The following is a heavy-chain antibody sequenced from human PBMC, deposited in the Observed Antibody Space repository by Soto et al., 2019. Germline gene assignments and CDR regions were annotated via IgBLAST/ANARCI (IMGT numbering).Heavy chain of an antibody. J-gene: IGHJ6*02. V-gene: IGHV3-21*01. CDR3: AREKIPQYYYYGMDV. CDR2: ISSSSSYI. Sequence: SLRLSCAASGFTFSSYSMNWVRQAPGKGLEWVSSISSSSSYIYYADSVKGRFTISRDNAKNSLYLQMNSLRAEDTAVYYCAREKIPQYYYYGMDVWGQGTTVTVSS. CDR1: GFTFSSYS.